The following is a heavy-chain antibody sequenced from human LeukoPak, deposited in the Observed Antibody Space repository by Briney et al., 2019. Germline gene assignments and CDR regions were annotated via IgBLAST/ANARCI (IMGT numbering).Heavy chain of an antibody. CDR1: GFTFSSYA. Sequence: GGSLRLSCAASGFTFSSYAMSWVRQAPGKGLERVAGISGSGGGTNYADSVKGRFTISRDNPKNTLYLQMNRLRADDTAVYFCAKRGVVIRVILVGFHKEAYYFDSWGQGALVTVSS. J-gene: IGHJ4*02. V-gene: IGHV3-23*01. D-gene: IGHD3-22*01. CDR2: ISGSGGGT. CDR3: AKRGVVIRVILVGFHKEAYYFDS.